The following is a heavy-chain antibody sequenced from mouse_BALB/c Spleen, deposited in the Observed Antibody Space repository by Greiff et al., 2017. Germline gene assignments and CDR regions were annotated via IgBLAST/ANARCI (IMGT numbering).Heavy chain of an antibody. CDR2: ISDGGSYT. J-gene: IGHJ4*01. Sequence: EVQGVESGGGLVKPGGSLKLSCAASGFTFSDYYMYWVRQTPEKRLEWVATISDGGSYTYYPDSVKGRFTISRDNAKNNLYLQMSSLKSEDTAMYYCARGRYDCYYAMDYWGQGTSVTVSS. CDR1: GFTFSDYY. CDR3: ARGRYDCYYAMDY. V-gene: IGHV5-4*02. D-gene: IGHD2-4*01.